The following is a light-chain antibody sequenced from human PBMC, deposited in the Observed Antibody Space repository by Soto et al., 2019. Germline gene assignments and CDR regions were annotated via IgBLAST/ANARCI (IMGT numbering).Light chain of an antibody. CDR2: GAS. J-gene: IGKJ1*01. CDR1: QSVSSSY. V-gene: IGKV3-20*01. CDR3: QQYGTSSWT. Sequence: EIVLTQSPGTLSLSPGERATLSCRASQSVSSSYLAWYQQKPGQAPRLLIYGASSRATGIPDRFSGSGSETAFTLTISRLEPEDFAVHYCQQYGTSSWTFGQGTKVEL.